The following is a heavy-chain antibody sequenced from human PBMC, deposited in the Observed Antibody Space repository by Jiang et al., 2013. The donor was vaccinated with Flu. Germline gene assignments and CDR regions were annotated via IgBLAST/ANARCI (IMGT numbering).Heavy chain of an antibody. V-gene: IGHV4-34*01. CDR3: ARGSLDIVVVPAAHFYYYYGMDV. CDR2: INHSGST. J-gene: IGHJ6*04. CDR1: GGSFSGYY. D-gene: IGHD2-2*03. Sequence: LLKPSETLSLTCAVYGGSFSGYYWSWIRQPPGKGLEWIGEINHSGSTNYNPSLKSRVTISVDTSKNQFSLKLSSVTAADTAVYYCARGSLDIVVVPAAHFYYYYGMDVWGKGTTGHRLL.